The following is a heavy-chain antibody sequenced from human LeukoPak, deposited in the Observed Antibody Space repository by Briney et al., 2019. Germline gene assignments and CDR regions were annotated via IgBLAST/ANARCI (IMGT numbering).Heavy chain of an antibody. CDR1: GGSFSGYY. V-gene: IGHV4-34*01. J-gene: IGHJ4*02. CDR3: ARHPFETTLRFLEWKRSAFDY. D-gene: IGHD3-3*01. CDR2: INHSGST. Sequence: SETLSLTCAVYGGSFSGYYWSWIRQPPGKGLEWIGEINHSGSTNYNPSLKSRVTISVDTSKNQFSLKLSSVTAADTAVYYCARHPFETTLRFLEWKRSAFDYWGRGTLVTVSS.